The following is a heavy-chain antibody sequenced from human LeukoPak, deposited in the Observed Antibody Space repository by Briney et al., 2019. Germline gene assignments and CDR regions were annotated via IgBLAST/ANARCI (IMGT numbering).Heavy chain of an antibody. D-gene: IGHD1-26*01. CDR3: TRESGSYHGNDF. Sequence: ASVTVSCKASEYTFTGYYMHWVRQAPGQGLEWMRRINPNNGGTNYAQKFQGRVTMTGDTSISTAYMELSSLRSDDTAVYYCTRESGSYHGNDFWGQGTLVTVSS. CDR1: EYTFTGYY. J-gene: IGHJ4*02. CDR2: INPNNGGT. V-gene: IGHV1-2*06.